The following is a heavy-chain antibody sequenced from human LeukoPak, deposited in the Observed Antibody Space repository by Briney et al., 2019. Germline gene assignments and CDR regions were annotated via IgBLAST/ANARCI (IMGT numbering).Heavy chain of an antibody. J-gene: IGHJ5*02. CDR2: IYYSGST. V-gene: IGHV4-59*01. CDR1: GGSISSYY. Sequence: SETLSLTCTVSGGSISSYYWNCIRQPPGKGLEWIGYIYYSGSTNYNPSLKSRVTISVDTSKNQVSLKLSSVTAADTAVYYCARGDTMLRGVIDEIDPWGQGTLVTVSS. CDR3: ARGDTMLRGVIDEIDP. D-gene: IGHD3-10*01.